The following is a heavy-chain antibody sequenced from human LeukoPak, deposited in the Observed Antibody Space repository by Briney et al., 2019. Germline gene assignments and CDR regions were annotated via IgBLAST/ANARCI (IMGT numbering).Heavy chain of an antibody. J-gene: IGHJ4*02. CDR2: MNPNSGNT. Sequence: ASVKVSCKASGYTFTSYDINWVRQATGQGLEWMGWMNPNSGNTGYAQKFQGRVTITRNTSISTAYMEPSSLRSEDTAVYYCARVDTMNYYFDYWGQGTLVTVSS. D-gene: IGHD3-22*01. CDR1: GYTFTSYD. CDR3: ARVDTMNYYFDY. V-gene: IGHV1-8*03.